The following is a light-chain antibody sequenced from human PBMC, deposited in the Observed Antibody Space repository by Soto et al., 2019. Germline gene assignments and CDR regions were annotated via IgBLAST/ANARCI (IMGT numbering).Light chain of an antibody. CDR2: GVS. CDR3: SSHTISSALQV. CDR1: ISDFVVYNY. J-gene: IGLJ1*01. Sequence: QSASVSGSPGQSITISCTGTISDFVVYNYVSWYQQHPGKAPKLMIYGVSNRPSGVSNRFSGSKSGNTASLTISGLQADDEADYYCSSHTISSALQVFGTGTKVTVL. V-gene: IGLV2-14*01.